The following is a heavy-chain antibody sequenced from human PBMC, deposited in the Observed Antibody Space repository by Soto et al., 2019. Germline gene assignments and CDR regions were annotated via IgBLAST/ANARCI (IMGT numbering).Heavy chain of an antibody. J-gene: IGHJ4*02. V-gene: IGHV3-23*01. CDR2: ISGSGGST. CDR1: GFTFSSYA. D-gene: IGHD2-21*02. Sequence: EVQLLESGGGLVQPGGSLRLSCAASGFTFSSYAMSWVRQAPGKGLEWVSAISGSGGSTYYADSVKGRFTISRDNSKNTLYLQMNSLRAEDTAVYYCANLVTPEYYFDYWGQGTLVTVSS. CDR3: ANLVTPEYYFDY.